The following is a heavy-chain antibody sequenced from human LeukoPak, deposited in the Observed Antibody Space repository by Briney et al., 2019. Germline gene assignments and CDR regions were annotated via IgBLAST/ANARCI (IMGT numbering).Heavy chain of an antibody. Sequence: PSETLSLTCTVSGGSISSYYWSWIRQPPGKGLEWIGYIYYSGSTNYNPSLKSRVTISVDTSKNQFSLKLSSVTAADTAVCYCARVGAYWVYYFDYWGQGTLVTVSS. V-gene: IGHV4-59*01. CDR2: IYYSGST. J-gene: IGHJ4*02. CDR1: GGSISSYY. D-gene: IGHD2-21*01. CDR3: ARVGAYWVYYFDY.